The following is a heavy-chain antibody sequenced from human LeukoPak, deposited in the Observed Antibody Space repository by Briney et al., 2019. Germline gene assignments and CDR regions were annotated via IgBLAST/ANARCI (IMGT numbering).Heavy chain of an antibody. CDR1: GYRFTGYA. CDR3: ARRPVLTGARGDFDI. J-gene: IGHJ3*02. Sequence: GESLKISCACSGYRFTGYAIGWARQVSGRGLEWMGIIYPADSDTRYSPSFQGLVTISADKSINTAYLQWSSLKASDSAIYYCARRPVLTGARGDFDIWGQGTKVAVFS. D-gene: IGHD1-26*01. V-gene: IGHV5-51*01. CDR2: IYPADSDT.